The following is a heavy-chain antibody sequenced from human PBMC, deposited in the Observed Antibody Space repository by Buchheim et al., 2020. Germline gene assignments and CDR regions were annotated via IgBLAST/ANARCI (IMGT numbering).Heavy chain of an antibody. CDR2: IYYSGST. CDR3: ARQSHYDILTGYSTHYYYYGMDV. CDR1: GGSISSSSYY. J-gene: IGHJ6*02. D-gene: IGHD3-9*01. Sequence: QLQLQESGPGLVKPSETLSLTCTVSGGSISSSSYYWGWIRQPPGQGLEWIGSIYYSGSTYYNPSLKRRVTISVDPSKNQFSLKLSSVTAADTAVYYCARQSHYDILTGYSTHYYYYGMDVWGQGTT. V-gene: IGHV4-39*01.